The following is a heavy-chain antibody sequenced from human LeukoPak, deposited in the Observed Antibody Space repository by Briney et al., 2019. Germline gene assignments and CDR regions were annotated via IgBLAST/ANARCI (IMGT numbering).Heavy chain of an antibody. V-gene: IGHV3-48*02. D-gene: IGHD1-7*01. J-gene: IGHJ6*02. Sequence: GGSLRLSCAASGFTFSSYSMNWVRQAPGKGLEWVSYISSSSSTIYYADSVKGRFTISRDNAKNSLYLQMNSLRDEDTAVYYCARDGNPELRSYYYYYGMDVWGQGTTVTVSS. CDR3: ARDGNPELRSYYYYYGMDV. CDR1: GFTFSSYS. CDR2: ISSSSSTI.